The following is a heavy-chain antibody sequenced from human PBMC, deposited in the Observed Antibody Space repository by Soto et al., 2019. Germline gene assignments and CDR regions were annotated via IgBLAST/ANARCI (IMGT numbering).Heavy chain of an antibody. V-gene: IGHV3-30-3*01. CDR1: GFTFSSYA. J-gene: IGHJ4*02. D-gene: IGHD3-10*01. CDR2: ISYDGSNK. CDR3: ARGRDVLLWFGELLY. Sequence: ESGGGVVQPGRSLRLSCAASGFTFSSYAMHWVRQAPGKGLEWVAVISYDGSNKYYADSVKGRFTISRDNSKNTLYLQMNSLRAEDTAVYYCARGRDVLLWFGELLYWGQGTLVTVSS.